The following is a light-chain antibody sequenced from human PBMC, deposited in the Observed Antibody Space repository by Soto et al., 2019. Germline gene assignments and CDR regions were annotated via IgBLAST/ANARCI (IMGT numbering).Light chain of an antibody. Sequence: EIVMTQSPATLSVSPGETATLSCRASQSVSILLAWYQQKPGLAPRLLIYDASRRATAIPARFGGSGSGTDFTLTITRLEPEDFAVYYCQHYSRSPKLTFGGGTKVDIK. CDR3: QHYSRSPKLT. CDR2: DAS. V-gene: IGKV3D-20*01. J-gene: IGKJ4*01. CDR1: QSVSIL.